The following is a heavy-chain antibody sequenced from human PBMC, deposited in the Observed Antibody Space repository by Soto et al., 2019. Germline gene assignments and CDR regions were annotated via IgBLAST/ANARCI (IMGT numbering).Heavy chain of an antibody. J-gene: IGHJ4*02. CDR2: IYGSGDST. CDR3: AKDARPDGYWDFDY. D-gene: IGHD5-12*01. Sequence: PGGSLRLSCTGSGFSVSTNYRVRQAPGKGLEWVSGIYGSGDSTFYADSVKGRFTISRDNSKNTLYLQMNSLRAEDTAVYYCAKDARPDGYWDFDYWGQGTLVTVSS. V-gene: IGHV3-23*01. CDR1: GFSVSTNY.